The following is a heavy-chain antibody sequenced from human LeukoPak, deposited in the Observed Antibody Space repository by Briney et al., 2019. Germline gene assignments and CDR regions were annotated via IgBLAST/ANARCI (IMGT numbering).Heavy chain of an antibody. V-gene: IGHV3-66*01. D-gene: IGHD2-21*02. CDR2: IYSGGST. CDR1: GFTVSSNY. CDR3: AKDPLAYCGGDCYPFFDY. J-gene: IGHJ4*02. Sequence: GGSLRLSCAASGFTVSSNYMSWVRQAPGKGLEWVSVIYSGGSTYYSDSVKGRFTISRDNSKNTLYLQMNSLRAEDTAVYYCAKDPLAYCGGDCYPFFDYWGQGTLVTVSS.